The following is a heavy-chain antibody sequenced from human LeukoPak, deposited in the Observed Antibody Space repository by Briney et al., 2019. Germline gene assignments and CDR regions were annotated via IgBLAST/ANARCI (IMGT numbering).Heavy chain of an antibody. D-gene: IGHD4-23*01. CDR3: ARDMVSFGYGGTPTDY. Sequence: GGALRLSRAASGFTLSSYAMHLVRHAPGPGLEAVAVISYEGSNKYYADSVKGRFTISRDNSKNTLYLEMNSLRAEDPAVYYCARDMVSFGYGGTPTDYWGQGTLVTVSS. J-gene: IGHJ4*02. V-gene: IGHV3-30*04. CDR2: ISYEGSNK. CDR1: GFTLSSYA.